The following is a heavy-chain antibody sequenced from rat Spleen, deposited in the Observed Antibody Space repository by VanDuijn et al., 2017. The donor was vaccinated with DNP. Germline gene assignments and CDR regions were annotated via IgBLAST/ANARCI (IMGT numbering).Heavy chain of an antibody. CDR1: EFTFSNSD. J-gene: IGHJ2*01. CDR3: ATHDWTS. Sequence: EVQLVESGGGLVQPGGSLKLSCAASEFTFSNSDVAWVRQTPTRGLEWVASISPSGNNIYYRDSVKGRFTISRDNAKSTLYLQMDSLRSEDTATYYCATHDWTSWGQGVMVTVSS. V-gene: IGHV5-25*01. CDR2: ISPSGNNI.